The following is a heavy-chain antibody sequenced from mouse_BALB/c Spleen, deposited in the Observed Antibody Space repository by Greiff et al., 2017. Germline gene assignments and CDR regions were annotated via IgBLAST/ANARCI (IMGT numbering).Heavy chain of an antibody. V-gene: IGHV1-18*01. J-gene: IGHJ4*01. D-gene: IGHD2-10*01. CDR3: ARSPAYYGNYEDAMDY. Sequence: EVQRVESGPELVKPGASVKISCKTSGYTFTEYTMHWVKQSHGKSLEWIGGINPNNGGTSYNQKFKGKATLTVDKSSSTAYMERRSLTSEDSAVYYCARSPAYYGNYEDAMDYWGQGTSVTVSS. CDR2: INPNNGGT. CDR1: GYTFTEYT.